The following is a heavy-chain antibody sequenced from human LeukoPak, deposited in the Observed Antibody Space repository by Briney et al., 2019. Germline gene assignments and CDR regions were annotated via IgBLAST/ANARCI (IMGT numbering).Heavy chain of an antibody. V-gene: IGHV3-30*01. D-gene: IGHD4-11*01. CDR3: ARGHGLTKDS. Sequence: GGCLRHSSAAPGVTFSSHAMQWVREASGKGLEWVAVISYDGSNKYYADSVKGRFTISRDNSKNTLYLQMNSLRAEDTAVYYCARGHGLTKDSWGEGTLVTVSS. CDR1: GVTFSSHA. J-gene: IGHJ4*02. CDR2: ISYDGSNK.